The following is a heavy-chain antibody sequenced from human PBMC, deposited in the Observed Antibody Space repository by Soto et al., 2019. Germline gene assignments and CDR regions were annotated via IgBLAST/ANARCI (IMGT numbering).Heavy chain of an antibody. CDR1: GGSISSGDYF. CDR2: ISSIGST. D-gene: IGHD3-9*01. J-gene: IGHJ6*02. CDR3: ARGLVIRPYYYHGMDV. V-gene: IGHV4-30-4*01. Sequence: QVQLQESGPGLVKPSQTLCLTCTVSGGSISSGDYFWSWIRQSPGKGLEWIGYISSIGSTYYNPSLKSRVSVSRDTSKNQFSLKLSSVTTTDTAVYYCARGLVIRPYYYHGMDVWGQGTTVTVSS.